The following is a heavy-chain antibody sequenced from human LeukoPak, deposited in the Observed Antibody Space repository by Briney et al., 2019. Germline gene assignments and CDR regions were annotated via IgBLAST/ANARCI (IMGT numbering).Heavy chain of an antibody. D-gene: IGHD6-13*01. Sequence: TGGSLRLSCEASGYTFSSYGMHWVRQAPGEGLEWVAVVWYDGSKKYYADSVKGRITISRDNSKNTLYLQMNSLRAEDTAVYYCARDPSWYAYYFDYWGQGTLVTVSS. CDR1: GYTFSSYG. CDR2: VWYDGSKK. CDR3: ARDPSWYAYYFDY. J-gene: IGHJ4*02. V-gene: IGHV3-33*01.